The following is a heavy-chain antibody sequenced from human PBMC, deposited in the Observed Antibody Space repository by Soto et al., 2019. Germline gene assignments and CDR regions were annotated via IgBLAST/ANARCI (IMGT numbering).Heavy chain of an antibody. CDR2: MNGDGRTT. Sequence: EVQLVESGGGVVPPGGSLRLSCAASGFTFSGYWMHWVRQAPGKGLMWVSRMNGDGRTTNYADSVKGRFTISRENAKNTLYLQMNSLRAEDTAVYYCARAAYGEYWFDPWGQGTLVTVSS. CDR3: ARAAYGEYWFDP. CDR1: GFTFSGYW. V-gene: IGHV3-74*01. D-gene: IGHD4-17*01. J-gene: IGHJ5*02.